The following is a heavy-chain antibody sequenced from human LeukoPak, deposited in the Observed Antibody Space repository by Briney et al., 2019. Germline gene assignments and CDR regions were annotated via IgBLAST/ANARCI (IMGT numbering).Heavy chain of an antibody. J-gene: IGHJ5*02. CDR2: INPNSGGT. CDR3: ARDLGLNCYDSSGYYFGHP. D-gene: IGHD3-22*01. Sequence: ASVKVSCKASGYTFTGYYMHWVRQAPGQGLEWMGWINPNSGGTNYAQKFQGRVTMTRDTSISTAYMELSRLRSDDTAVYYCARDLGLNCYDSSGYYFGHPWGQGTLVTVSS. CDR1: GYTFTGYY. V-gene: IGHV1-2*02.